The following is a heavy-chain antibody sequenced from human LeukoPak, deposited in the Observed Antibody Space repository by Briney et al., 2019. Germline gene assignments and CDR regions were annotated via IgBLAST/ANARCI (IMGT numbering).Heavy chain of an antibody. V-gene: IGHV4-34*01. CDR2: INHRESN. Sequence: SETLSLTCAVYGGSFSGYYWSWVRQPPGKGLEWIGEINHRESNKYNPSYKSRVAISADTSRNQLSLKLSSVTAADTAVYYCARGPDSGSYFAWFDPWGQGTLVTVSS. CDR3: ARGPDSGSYFAWFDP. D-gene: IGHD3-10*01. J-gene: IGHJ5*02. CDR1: GGSFSGYY.